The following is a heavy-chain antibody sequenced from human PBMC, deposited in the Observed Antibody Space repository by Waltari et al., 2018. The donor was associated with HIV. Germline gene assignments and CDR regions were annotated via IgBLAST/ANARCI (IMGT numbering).Heavy chain of an antibody. Sequence: EVQLVESGGGLVQPGGSLRLSCAASGFTFSGYWVSWVRQAPGKGLEWVANINQDGGDKYYVESVKGRFTISRDNAKNSLYLQMNSLRAEDTALYYCARDYASSVAGTGYWGQGTLVTVSS. D-gene: IGHD6-19*01. CDR2: INQDGGDK. J-gene: IGHJ4*02. CDR1: GFTFSGYW. V-gene: IGHV3-7*01. CDR3: ARDYASSVAGTGY.